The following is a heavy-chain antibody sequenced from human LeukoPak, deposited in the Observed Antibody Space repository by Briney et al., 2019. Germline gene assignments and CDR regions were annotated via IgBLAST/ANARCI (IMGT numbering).Heavy chain of an antibody. CDR2: IIPIFGTA. D-gene: IGHD5-24*01. CDR3: ARGWSGMASDY. J-gene: IGHJ4*02. V-gene: IGHV1-69*13. Sequence: SVKVSCKASGGTFSSYAISWVRQAPGQGLEWMGGIIPIFGTANYAQKFQGRVTITADESTSTAYMELSSLRSDDTAVYYCARGWSGMASDYWGQGTLVTVSS. CDR1: GGTFSSYA.